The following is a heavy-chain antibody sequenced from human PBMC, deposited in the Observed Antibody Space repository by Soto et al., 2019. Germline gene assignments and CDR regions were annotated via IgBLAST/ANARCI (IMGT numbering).Heavy chain of an antibody. D-gene: IGHD2-2*01. CDR1: CGSISSSY. J-gene: IGHJ5*02. Sequence: SETLSLTCTVSCGSISSSYWSWIRQPPGKGLEWIGYIYYSGSTNYNPSLKSRVTISVDTSKNQFSLKLSSVTAADTAVYYCARLVGKVVTAANWFDPWGQGTLVTVS. V-gene: IGHV4-59*08. CDR3: ARLVGKVVTAANWFDP. CDR2: IYYSGST.